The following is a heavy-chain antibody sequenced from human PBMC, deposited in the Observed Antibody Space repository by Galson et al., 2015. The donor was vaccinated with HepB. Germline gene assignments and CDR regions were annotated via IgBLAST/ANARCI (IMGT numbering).Heavy chain of an antibody. Sequence: SLRLSCAASGFTFSSYAMHWVRQAPGKGLEWVAVISYDGSNKYYADSVKGRFTISRDNSKNTLYLQMNSLRAEDTAVYYCARDLGSTSRSIDYWGQGTLVTVSS. CDR2: ISYDGSNK. D-gene: IGHD2-2*01. CDR1: GFTFSSYA. J-gene: IGHJ4*02. CDR3: ARDLGSTSRSIDY. V-gene: IGHV3-30-3*01.